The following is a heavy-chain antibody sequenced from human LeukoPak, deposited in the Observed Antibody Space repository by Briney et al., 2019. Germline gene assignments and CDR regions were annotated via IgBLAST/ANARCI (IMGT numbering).Heavy chain of an antibody. CDR3: ARASRLGELSLGY. V-gene: IGHV4-59*06. CDR2: IYYSGTT. Sequence: SETLSLTCNVSGGSITSYYWSWIRQPPGKGLEWIGYIYYSGTTYYNPSLKSRVTISVGTSKIQFSLKLSSVTAADTAVYYCARASRLGELSLGYWGQGTLVTVSS. J-gene: IGHJ4*02. CDR1: GGSITSYY. D-gene: IGHD3-16*02.